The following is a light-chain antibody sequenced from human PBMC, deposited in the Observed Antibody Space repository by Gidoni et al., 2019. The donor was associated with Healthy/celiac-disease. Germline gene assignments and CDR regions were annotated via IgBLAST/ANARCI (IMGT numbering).Light chain of an antibody. CDR3: SSYSSSSTWV. CDR1: SSDVGSYNR. CDR2: EVS. J-gene: IGLJ3*02. Sequence: QSALTQPPSVSGSPGQSVTISCTATSSDVGSYNRVSWYQQPPGTDPKLMIYEVSNRPSGVPDRFSGSNSGNTASLTISGRQADDEADYYCSSYSSSSTWVFGGGTKLTVL. V-gene: IGLV2-18*02.